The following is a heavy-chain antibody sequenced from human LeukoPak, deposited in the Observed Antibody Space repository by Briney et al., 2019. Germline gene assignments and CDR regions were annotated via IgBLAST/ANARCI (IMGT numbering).Heavy chain of an antibody. CDR1: GFTFTRFN. J-gene: IGHJ6*02. CDR2: ITTSGTYI. CDR3: ARPWYYVSNGGEGMDV. D-gene: IGHD3-22*01. Sequence: PGGSLRLSCAASGFTFTRFNMNWVRQAPGKGLELVSSITTSGTYIYYADSVKGRFTISRDNATNSLYLQMNSLRAEDTAVYYCARPWYYVSNGGEGMDVWGQGTTVTVSS. V-gene: IGHV3-21*06.